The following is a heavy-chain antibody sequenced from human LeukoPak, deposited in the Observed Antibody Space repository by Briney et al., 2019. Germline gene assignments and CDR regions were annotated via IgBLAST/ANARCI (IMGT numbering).Heavy chain of an antibody. D-gene: IGHD3-9*01. Sequence: ASVKVSCKASGYTFTGYYMHWVRQAPGQGLEWMGWINPNSGGTNYAQKFQGRVTMTRDTSISTAHMELSRLRSDDTAVYYCARYDILTGSFQHWGQGTLVTVSS. CDR2: INPNSGGT. J-gene: IGHJ1*01. CDR3: ARYDILTGSFQH. V-gene: IGHV1-2*02. CDR1: GYTFTGYY.